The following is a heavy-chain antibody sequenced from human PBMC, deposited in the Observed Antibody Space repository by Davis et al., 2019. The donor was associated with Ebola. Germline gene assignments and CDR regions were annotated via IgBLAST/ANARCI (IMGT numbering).Heavy chain of an antibody. CDR1: GGSISSGGYS. CDR2: IYHSGST. J-gene: IGHJ6*02. Sequence: MPSETLSLTCAVSGGSISSGGYSWSWIRQPPGKGLEWIGYIYHSGSTYYNPSLKSRVTISVNRSKNQFSLKLSSVTAADTAVYYCAREWMVRLTGTTDYYYYGMDVWGQGTTVTVSS. V-gene: IGHV4-30-2*01. CDR3: AREWMVRLTGTTDYYYYGMDV. D-gene: IGHD1-1*01.